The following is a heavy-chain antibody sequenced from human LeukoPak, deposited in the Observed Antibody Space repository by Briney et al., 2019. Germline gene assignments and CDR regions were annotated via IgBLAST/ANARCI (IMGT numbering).Heavy chain of an antibody. CDR1: GFTVSSNY. Sequence: GGSLRLSCAASGFTVSSNYMSWVRQAPGKGLEWVSVIYSGGSTYYADSVKGRFTISRDNAKNSLYLQMNSLRAEDTAVYYCARAGYSYGYGGDYWGQGTLVTVSS. D-gene: IGHD5-18*01. J-gene: IGHJ4*02. CDR2: IYSGGST. CDR3: ARAGYSYGYGGDY. V-gene: IGHV3-53*01.